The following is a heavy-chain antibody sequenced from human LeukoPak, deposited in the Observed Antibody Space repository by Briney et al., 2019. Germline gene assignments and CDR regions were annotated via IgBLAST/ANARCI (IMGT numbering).Heavy chain of an antibody. J-gene: IGHJ4*02. Sequence: SETVSLTCTVSGDSIRSYYWSWIRQPPGKRLEWIGRIYTSGSTNYNPSLRSRVTISVDTSKNQFALKLSAVTAADTAVYYCARARPDYGDYVFDYWGQGTLVTVSS. CDR2: IYTSGST. CDR3: ARARPDYGDYVFDY. CDR1: GDSIRSYY. V-gene: IGHV4-4*08. D-gene: IGHD4-17*01.